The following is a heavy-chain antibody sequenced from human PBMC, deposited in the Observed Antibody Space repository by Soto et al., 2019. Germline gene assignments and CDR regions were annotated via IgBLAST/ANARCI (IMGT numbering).Heavy chain of an antibody. CDR3: ARDPEGINDFDS. CDR2: INAPGETK. Sequence: EVQLVESGGGLVQPGGSLRLSCAASGFTFSNYGMNWARQAPGRGLEWVTHINAPGETKSYSDSVKGRFTISRDDAKNSLYLQMNSLTADDTAIYYCARDPEGINDFDSWGQGTLVTVSS. J-gene: IGHJ4*02. CDR1: GFTFSNYG. V-gene: IGHV3-48*04. D-gene: IGHD2-21*01.